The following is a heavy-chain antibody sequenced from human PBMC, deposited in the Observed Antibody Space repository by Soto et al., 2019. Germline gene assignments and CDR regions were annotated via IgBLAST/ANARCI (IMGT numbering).Heavy chain of an antibody. J-gene: IGHJ6*02. V-gene: IGHV3-30*18. CDR3: AKARGANNWANYYGLDV. CDR2: ITYEGSNK. D-gene: IGHD1-1*01. Sequence: SLRLSCAASGFIFANYGMHWVRQAPGKGLEWVALITYEGSNKYYADAVKGRFTISRDNAKNMVSLQMDSLRAGDTAVYYCAKARGANNWANYYGLDVWGQGTTVTVSS. CDR1: GFIFANYG.